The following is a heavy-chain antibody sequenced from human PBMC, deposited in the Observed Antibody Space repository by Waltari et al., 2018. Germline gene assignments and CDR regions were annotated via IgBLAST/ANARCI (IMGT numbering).Heavy chain of an antibody. CDR2: IHTTGRT. D-gene: IGHD1-26*01. J-gene: IGHJ6*02. CDR1: GDPISGYS. Sequence: QVQLQESGPGLVKPSETLSLTCTVSGDPISGYSWSWIRQPAGPGLEWIGRIHTTGRTSYNPSLKTRLTLSLDTSTNQFSLKLSSLTAADTAVYYCARDLLYIGGNYFYSGLDVWGQGTTVTVSS. CDR3: ARDLLYIGGNYFYSGLDV. V-gene: IGHV4-4*07.